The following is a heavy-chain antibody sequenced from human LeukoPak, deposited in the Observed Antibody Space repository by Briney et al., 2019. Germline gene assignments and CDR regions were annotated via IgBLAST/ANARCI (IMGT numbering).Heavy chain of an antibody. D-gene: IGHD5-12*01. V-gene: IGHV3-23*01. J-gene: IGHJ4*02. Sequence: GGSLRLSCAASGFTFNTHAMTWVRQAPGKGLEWVSSIIGIGGSTYYADSVKGRFTISRDNSKSTLHLHMNSLRAEDTAVYFCAKDPGGGSYYFDSWGQGTQVTVSS. CDR3: AKDPGGGSYYFDS. CDR1: GFTFNTHA. CDR2: IIGIGGST.